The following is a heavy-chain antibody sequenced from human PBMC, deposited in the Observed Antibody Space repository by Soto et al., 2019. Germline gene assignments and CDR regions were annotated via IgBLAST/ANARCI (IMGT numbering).Heavy chain of an antibody. CDR1: GDTVTKYG. CDR3: ASATSIAVAGKET. V-gene: IGHV1-18*01. J-gene: IGHJ4*02. Sequence: QVQLVQSGGEVRKPGASLKVSCKDWGDTVTKYGISWVRQAPGQGIEWLGWIGFYNGHTNYALKFQDRITFTTDTSTSTASMELRSLTSDDTAVYYCASATSIAVAGKETWGQGTLVTVSS. D-gene: IGHD6-19*01. CDR2: IGFYNGHT.